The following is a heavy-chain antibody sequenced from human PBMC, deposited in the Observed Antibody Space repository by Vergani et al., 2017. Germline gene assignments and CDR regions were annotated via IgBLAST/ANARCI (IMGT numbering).Heavy chain of an antibody. CDR3: AKDTRPDYGDYEKYFQH. V-gene: IGHV3-23*01. D-gene: IGHD4-17*01. Sequence: EVQLLKSGGGLVQPGGSLRLSCAASGFTFSSYAMSWVRQAPGKGLEWVSAISGSGGSTYYADSVKGRFTISRDNSKNTLYLQMNSLRAEDTAVYYCAKDTRPDYGDYEKYFQHWGQGTLVTVSS. CDR1: GFTFSSYA. CDR2: ISGSGGST. J-gene: IGHJ1*01.